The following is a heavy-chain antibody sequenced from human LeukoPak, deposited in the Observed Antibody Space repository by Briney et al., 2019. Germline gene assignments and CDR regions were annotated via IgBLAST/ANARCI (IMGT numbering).Heavy chain of an antibody. V-gene: IGHV4-4*07. CDR2: IYNSGIT. CDR1: GGSISSNYY. D-gene: IGHD3-22*01. J-gene: IGHJ3*02. CDR3: AKSNGYGLIDI. Sequence: SETLSLTCTVSGGSISSNYYWSWIRQPAGKGLEYIGRIYNSGITNYNPSLKSRVTISVDTSKNQFSLKLSSVTAADTAVYYCAKSNGYGLIDIWGQGTMVTVSS.